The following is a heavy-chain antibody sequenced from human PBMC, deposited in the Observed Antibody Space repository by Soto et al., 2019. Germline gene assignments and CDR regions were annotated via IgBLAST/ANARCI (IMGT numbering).Heavy chain of an antibody. CDR1: GVTFSLHS. CDR2: TIFIFGSS. V-gene: IGHV1-69*18. J-gene: IGHJ6*02. D-gene: IGHD2-15*01. Sequence: QVHVVQSGAEVKRPGASVKVSCKASGVTFSLHSIGWVRQAAGQGLEWMGRTIFIFGSSISAQKFQHRVSMTAESSKGTAYIELKNLTSEETGVYFFVAYCSGGTCSGPAYGLDVGGRGTTVIVTS. CDR3: VAYCSGGTCSGPAYGLDV.